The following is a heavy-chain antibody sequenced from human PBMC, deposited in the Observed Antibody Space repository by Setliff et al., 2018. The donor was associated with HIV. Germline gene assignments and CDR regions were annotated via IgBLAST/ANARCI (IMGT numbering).Heavy chain of an antibody. CDR2: IYYSGST. V-gene: IGHV4-39*07. Sequence: PSETLSLTCNVSGFSFRNSFYNWGWIRQPPGKGLEWIGTIYYSGSTYYNPSLKSRVTISVDTSKSQFSLKLTSVTAADTAVYYCASGNHNAYEIWGQGTMVTVSS. J-gene: IGHJ3*02. CDR3: ASGNHNAYEI. CDR1: GFSFRNSFYN.